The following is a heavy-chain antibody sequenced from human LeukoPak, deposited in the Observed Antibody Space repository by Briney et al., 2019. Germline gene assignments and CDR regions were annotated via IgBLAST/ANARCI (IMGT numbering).Heavy chain of an antibody. J-gene: IGHJ4*02. V-gene: IGHV3-7*01. D-gene: IGHD3-3*01. CDR3: ARRTTIFPRRYFFDY. CDR2: IKEDGSET. Sequence: GGSLRLSCAASGFTFSSYAMSWVRQAPGKGLEWVANIKEDGSETYYADSVMGRFTISRDNAENSLFLQMTSLRGEDTAVYFCARRTTIFPRRYFFDYWGQGTLVTVSS. CDR1: GFTFSSYA.